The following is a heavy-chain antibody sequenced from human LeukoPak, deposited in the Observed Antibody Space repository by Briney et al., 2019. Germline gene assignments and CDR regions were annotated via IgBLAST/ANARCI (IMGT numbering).Heavy chain of an antibody. D-gene: IGHD3-22*01. J-gene: IGHJ4*02. CDR2: INSDGSST. Sequence: GGSLRLSCAASGFTFSAFWMHWVRQAPGKGLVWVSRINSDGSSTTYADSVKGRFTISRDNAKNTLYLQMNSLRAEDTAVYYCARGLVHGTSGYYSDYWGQGTLLTVSS. CDR3: ARGLVHGTSGYYSDY. V-gene: IGHV3-74*01. CDR1: GFTFSAFW.